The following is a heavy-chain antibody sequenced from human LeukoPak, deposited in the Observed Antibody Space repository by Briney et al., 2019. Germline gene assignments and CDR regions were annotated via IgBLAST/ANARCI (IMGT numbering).Heavy chain of an antibody. Sequence: ASVKVSCKASGYTFTSYYIHWVRQAPGQGLEWMGWINTNTGNPTYAQGFTGRFVFSLDTSVSTAYLQISSLKAEDTAVYYCARSPYSSGWYYYYGMDVWGQGTTVTVSS. D-gene: IGHD6-19*01. CDR1: GYTFTSYY. V-gene: IGHV7-4-1*02. CDR2: INTNTGNP. CDR3: ARSPYSSGWYYYYGMDV. J-gene: IGHJ6*02.